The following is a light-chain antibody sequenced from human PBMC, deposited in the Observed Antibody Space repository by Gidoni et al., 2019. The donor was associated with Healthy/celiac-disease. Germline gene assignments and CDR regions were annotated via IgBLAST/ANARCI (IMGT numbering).Light chain of an antibody. CDR3: EQSYSTPIS. J-gene: IGKJ5*01. Sequence: DIQMTQSPSSLSASVGDRVTITCRASQSISSYLNWYQQQPGKAPKLLIYAASSLQSEVPSRFSGSGYETDFTLTISSLQPEDFATDYGEQSYSTPISFGQGTRLEIK. V-gene: IGKV1-39*01. CDR2: AAS. CDR1: QSISSY.